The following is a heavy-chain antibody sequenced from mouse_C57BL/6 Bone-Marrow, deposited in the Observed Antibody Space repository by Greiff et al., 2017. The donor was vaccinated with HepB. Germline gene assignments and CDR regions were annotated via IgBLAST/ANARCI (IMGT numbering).Heavy chain of an antibody. CDR2: IRNKANGYTT. J-gene: IGHJ2*01. CDR3: ARFYITTALGVYYFDY. D-gene: IGHD1-1*01. Sequence: VQLKESGGGLVQPGGSLSLSCAASGFTFTDYYMSWVRQPPGKALEWLGFIRNKANGYTTEYSASVKGRFTISRDNSQSILYLQMNALRAEDSATYYCARFYITTALGVYYFDYWGQGTTLTVSS. V-gene: IGHV7-3*01. CDR1: GFTFTDYY.